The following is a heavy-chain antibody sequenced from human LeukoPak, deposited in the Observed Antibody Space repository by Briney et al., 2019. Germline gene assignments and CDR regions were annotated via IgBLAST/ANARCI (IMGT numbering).Heavy chain of an antibody. Sequence: GSLRLSCAASGFTFSSYSMNWVRQPPGKGLEWIGEINHSGSTNYNPSLKSRVTISVDTSKNQFSLKLSSVTAADTAVYYCAGLDYDTPDYWGQGTLVTVSS. J-gene: IGHJ4*02. V-gene: IGHV4-34*08. CDR3: AGLDYDTPDY. CDR2: INHSGST. D-gene: IGHD3-9*01. CDR1: GFTFSSYS.